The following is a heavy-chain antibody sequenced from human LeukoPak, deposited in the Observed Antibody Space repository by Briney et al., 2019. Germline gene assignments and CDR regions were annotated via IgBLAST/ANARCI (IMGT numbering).Heavy chain of an antibody. Sequence: ASVKVSCKASGYTFTSYYIHSVRQAPGQGREWMGIINPSGGSTTYAQKFQGRVTMTRDTATSTVYMELSSLRSEDTALYYCARGDVLDRGGYNWFDPWGQGTLVIVST. CDR3: ARGDVLDRGGYNWFDP. CDR2: INPSGGST. J-gene: IGHJ5*02. CDR1: GYTFTSYY. V-gene: IGHV1-46*01. D-gene: IGHD5-24*01.